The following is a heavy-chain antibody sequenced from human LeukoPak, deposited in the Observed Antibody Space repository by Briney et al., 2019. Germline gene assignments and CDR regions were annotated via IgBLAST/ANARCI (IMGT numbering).Heavy chain of an antibody. CDR3: ARQNKSYGVYSY. Sequence: PSETLSLTCTVSGGSISSSSYYWGWIRQPPGKGLEWIGSIYYSGSTYYNPSLKSRVTISVDTSKNQFSLKLSSVTAADTAVYYCARQNKSYGVYSYWGQGTLVTVSS. CDR2: IYYSGST. J-gene: IGHJ4*02. D-gene: IGHD4-17*01. CDR1: GGSISSSSYY. V-gene: IGHV4-39*01.